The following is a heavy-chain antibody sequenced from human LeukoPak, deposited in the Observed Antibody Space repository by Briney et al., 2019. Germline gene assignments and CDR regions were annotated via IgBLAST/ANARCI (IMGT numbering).Heavy chain of an antibody. Sequence: PSETLSLTCTVSGGSISSDYWNWIRQPPGKGLEWIGYIYYSGSTNYNPSPKSRVTISVDTSKNQFSLKLSSVTAADTAVYYCARRASYSSGWSFDYWGQGTLVTVSS. V-gene: IGHV4-59*08. J-gene: IGHJ4*02. CDR2: IYYSGST. CDR3: ARRASYSSGWSFDY. D-gene: IGHD6-19*01. CDR1: GGSISSDY.